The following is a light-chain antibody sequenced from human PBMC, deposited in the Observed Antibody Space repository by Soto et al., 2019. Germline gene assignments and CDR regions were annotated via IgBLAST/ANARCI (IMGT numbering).Light chain of an antibody. Sequence: EIVLTQSPATLSVSPGERVTLSCRASQSVSSNLAWYQQKVGQAPRLLIYDTSTRATGVPARFSGSRSGPEFTLTINSLQSEDFAIYYCQPYNNWPLTFGGGTKVDIK. V-gene: IGKV3-15*01. CDR1: QSVSSN. J-gene: IGKJ4*01. CDR3: QPYNNWPLT. CDR2: DTS.